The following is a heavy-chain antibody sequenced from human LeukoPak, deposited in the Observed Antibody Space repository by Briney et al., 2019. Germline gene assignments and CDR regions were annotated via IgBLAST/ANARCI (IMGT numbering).Heavy chain of an antibody. D-gene: IGHD1/OR15-1a*01. V-gene: IGHV3-23*01. CDR1: GFTFTTYA. J-gene: IGHJ4*02. Sequence: AGGSLRLSCAASGFTFTTYAMSWVRQAPGKGLEWVSTIANDGDSTYYADSVKGRFTISRDNSKNTVYLQMNSLRAEDMAVYYCAKSHSVEQRGYFDYWGQGTLVPVSS. CDR2: IANDGDST. CDR3: AKSHSVEQRGYFDY.